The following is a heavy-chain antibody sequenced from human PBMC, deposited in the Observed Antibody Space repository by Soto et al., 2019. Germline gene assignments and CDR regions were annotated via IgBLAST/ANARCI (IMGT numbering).Heavy chain of an antibody. CDR3: ARVVAPDRDDAFDI. J-gene: IGHJ3*02. Sequence: QVQLVQSGAEVKKPGASVKVSCKASGYTFTRYVITWVRQAPGQGLEWMGWISAYNDNTNYVQKLQGRVTMTTDTSTSTAYMELRSLRSDDTAVYSCARVVAPDRDDAFDIWGQGTMVTVSS. D-gene: IGHD2-21*01. CDR2: ISAYNDNT. CDR1: GYTFTRYV. V-gene: IGHV1-18*01.